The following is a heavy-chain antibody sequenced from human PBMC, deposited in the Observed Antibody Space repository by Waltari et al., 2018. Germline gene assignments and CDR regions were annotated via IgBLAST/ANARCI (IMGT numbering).Heavy chain of an antibody. CDR1: GASFSDYY. CDR2: IRHPGST. D-gene: IGHD3-3*01. CDR3: TRGGNYDFWSHRPFVDP. Sequence: QVQLQQWGAGLLRPSETLSLTCAVYGASFSDYYWAWVRQPPGKGLEWIRQIRHPGSTNSNPSLKSRVTSSLDTPMSQFSLRLSSVTAADTALYFCTRGGNYDFWSHRPFVDPWGQGTLVTVSS. J-gene: IGHJ5*02. V-gene: IGHV4-34*01.